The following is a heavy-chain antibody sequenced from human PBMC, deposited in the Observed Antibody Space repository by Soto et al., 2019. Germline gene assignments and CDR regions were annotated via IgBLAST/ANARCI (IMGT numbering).Heavy chain of an antibody. D-gene: IGHD2-21*02. CDR1: GYTFTGYY. V-gene: IGHV1-2*04. CDR3: ATTTYCGGDCYSFDY. J-gene: IGHJ4*02. CDR2: INPNSGGT. Sequence: ASVKVSCKASGYTFTGYYMHWVRQAPGQGLEWMGWINPNSGGTNYAQKFQGWVTMTRDTSISTAYMELSRLRSDDTAVYYCATTTYCGGDCYSFDYWGQGTLVTVSS.